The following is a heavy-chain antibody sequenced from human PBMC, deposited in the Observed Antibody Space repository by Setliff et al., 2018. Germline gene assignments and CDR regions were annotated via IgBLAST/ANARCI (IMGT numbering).Heavy chain of an antibody. CDR1: GGSFSGYY. CDR3: ARSLSRREKFLLDY. Sequence: PSEILSLTCAVYGGSFSGYYWSWIRQPPGKRLEWIGEIIHSGSTNYNPSLKSRVTISMDTSKNQFSLKVSSVTAADTAVYYCARSLSRREKFLLDYWGQGALVTVSS. V-gene: IGHV4-34*12. J-gene: IGHJ4*02. CDR2: IIHSGST.